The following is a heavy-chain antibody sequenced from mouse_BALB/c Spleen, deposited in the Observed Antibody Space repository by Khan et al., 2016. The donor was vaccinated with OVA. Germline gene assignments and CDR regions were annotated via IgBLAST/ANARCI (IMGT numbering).Heavy chain of an antibody. D-gene: IGHD2-2*01. CDR2: ISSAGSYT. Sequence: EVELVESGGDLVKPGGSLKLSCAASGFTFSNYDMSWVRQTPDKRLEWVATISSAGSYTYYSDSLKGRFTISRDNAKNTLNLQMSSLKSEDTAMYYCARRGYDEAWFAYWGQGTLVTVSA. V-gene: IGHV5-6*01. J-gene: IGHJ3*01. CDR3: ARRGYDEAWFAY. CDR1: GFTFSNYD.